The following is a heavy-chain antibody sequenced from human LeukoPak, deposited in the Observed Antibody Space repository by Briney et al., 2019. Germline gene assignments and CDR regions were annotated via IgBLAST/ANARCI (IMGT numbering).Heavy chain of an antibody. CDR3: ARLNYDFWSGYSIFDY. J-gene: IGHJ4*02. Sequence: PSETLSLTCAVYGGSFSGYYWSWIRQPAGKGLEWIGRIYTSGSTNYNPSLKSRVTMSVDTSKNQFSLKLSSVTAADTAVYYCARLNYDFWSGYSIFDYWGQGTLVTVSS. D-gene: IGHD3-3*01. V-gene: IGHV4-59*10. CDR1: GGSFSGYY. CDR2: IYTSGST.